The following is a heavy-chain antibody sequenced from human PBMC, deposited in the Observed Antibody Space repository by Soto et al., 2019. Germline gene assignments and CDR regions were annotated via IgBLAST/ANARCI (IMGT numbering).Heavy chain of an antibody. CDR3: ARVWTTVTNWFDP. V-gene: IGHV4-34*01. CDR2: IYHSGST. D-gene: IGHD4-17*01. J-gene: IGHJ5*02. Sequence: PSETLSLTCAVYGLSFSGYYWSWIRQPPGKGLEWIGEIYHSGSTYYNPSLKSRVTISVDKSKNQFSLKLSSVTAADTAVYYCARVWTTVTNWFDPWGQGTLVTVSS. CDR1: GLSFSGYY.